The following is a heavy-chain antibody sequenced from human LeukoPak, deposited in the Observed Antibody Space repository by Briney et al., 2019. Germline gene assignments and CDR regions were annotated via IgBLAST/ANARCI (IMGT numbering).Heavy chain of an antibody. CDR3: ARASCPGNDWRGCFDH. D-gene: IGHD3-9*01. V-gene: IGHV3-33*01. J-gene: IGHJ4*02. CDR2: IWYDGSDQ. CDR1: GFVFSSHG. Sequence: GGSLRLSCVASGFVFSSHGMNWVRQAPGKGLGWLTVIWYDGSDQYYADSAKGRFTISRDNSKNTLYLQLNSLRVEDTAVYYCARASCPGNDWRGCFDHWGQGTLVTVSS.